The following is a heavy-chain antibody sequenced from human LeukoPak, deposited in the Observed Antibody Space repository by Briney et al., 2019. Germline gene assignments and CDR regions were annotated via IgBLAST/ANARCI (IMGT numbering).Heavy chain of an antibody. J-gene: IGHJ4*02. V-gene: IGHV3-30*02. CDR1: GFTFSNFG. CDR3: AKGLGNGWAYYFDY. D-gene: IGHD2-8*01. CDR2: IRYDGSNK. Sequence: PGGSLRLSCAASGFTFSNFGMHWVRQAPGKGLEWVAFIRYDGSNKYYADSVKGRFTISRDNSKNTLYLQMNSLRTEDMALYYCAKGLGNGWAYYFDYWGQGTLVTVSS.